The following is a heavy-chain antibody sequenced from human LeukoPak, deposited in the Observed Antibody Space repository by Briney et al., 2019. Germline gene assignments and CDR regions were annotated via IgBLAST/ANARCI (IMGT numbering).Heavy chain of an antibody. V-gene: IGHV3-23*01. D-gene: IGHD6-13*01. CDR1: GFTLSSYG. CDR2: ISASGGST. CDR3: AKFEGSSWYYYFDY. Sequence: PGGSLRLSCAASGFTLSSYGMSWVRQAPGKGLEWVSSISASGGSTYHADSAKGRFTISRDNSKNTLFLQMNSLKAEDTAVYYCAKFEGSSWYYYFDYWGQGTLVTVSS. J-gene: IGHJ4*02.